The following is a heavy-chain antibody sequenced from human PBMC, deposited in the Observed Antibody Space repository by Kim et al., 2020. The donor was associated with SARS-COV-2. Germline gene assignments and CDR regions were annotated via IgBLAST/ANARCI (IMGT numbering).Heavy chain of an antibody. D-gene: IGHD6-19*01. V-gene: IGHV3-9*01. Sequence: GGSLRLSCAASGFTFDDYAMHWVRQAPGKGLEWVSGISWNSGSIGYADSVKGRFTISRDNAKNSLYLQMNSLRAEDTALYYCAKVFSSGLGYYYGMVVWGQGTTVTVSS. J-gene: IGHJ6*02. CDR1: GFTFDDYA. CDR3: AKVFSSGLGYYYGMVV. CDR2: ISWNSGSI.